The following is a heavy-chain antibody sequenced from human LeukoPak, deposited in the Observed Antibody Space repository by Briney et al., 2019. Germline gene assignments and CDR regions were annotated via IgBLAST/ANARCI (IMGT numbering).Heavy chain of an antibody. CDR2: INHRGST. Sequence: SETLSLTCAVYGGSFSGYYWSWIRQPPGKGLEWIGEINHRGSTNYNPSLKSRVTISVDTSKNQFSLKLSSVTAADTAVYYCARVCRDGYNLTYYFDYWGQGTLVTVSS. D-gene: IGHD5-24*01. CDR1: GGSFSGYY. V-gene: IGHV4-34*01. J-gene: IGHJ4*02. CDR3: ARVCRDGYNLTYYFDY.